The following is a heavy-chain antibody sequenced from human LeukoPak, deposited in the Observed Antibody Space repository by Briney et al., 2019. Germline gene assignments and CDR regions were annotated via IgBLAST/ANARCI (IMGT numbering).Heavy chain of an antibody. D-gene: IGHD3-3*01. Sequence: GGSLRLSCAASGFIFSRYWMTWVRQAPGKGLEWVANIKEDGKDKYYVDSVKGRFTISKDNARNSQYLQMNSLRADDTAVYYCARDGGRGFDLWGQGTLVTVSS. CDR3: ARDGGRGFDL. V-gene: IGHV3-7*01. CDR1: GFIFSRYW. J-gene: IGHJ5*02. CDR2: IKEDGKDK.